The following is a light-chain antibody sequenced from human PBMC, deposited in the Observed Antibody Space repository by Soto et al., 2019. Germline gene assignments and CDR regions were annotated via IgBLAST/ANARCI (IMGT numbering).Light chain of an antibody. CDR3: QQYGSSPWT. V-gene: IGKV3-20*01. CDR1: QSVSSSF. J-gene: IGKJ1*01. Sequence: DIVLTQSPGTLSLSPGERATLSCSASQSVSSSFLAWFQLKPGQAPRLLIYGASSRASGIPDRFSGSGSGTDFTLTISRMEPEDFAVYYCQQYGSSPWTFGQGTKVEIK. CDR2: GAS.